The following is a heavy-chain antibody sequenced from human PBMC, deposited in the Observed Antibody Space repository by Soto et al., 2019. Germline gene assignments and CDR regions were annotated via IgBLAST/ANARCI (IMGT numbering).Heavy chain of an antibody. D-gene: IGHD6-6*01. V-gene: IGHV1-69*13. Sequence: ASVKVSCKASGSTFSSYAISWVRQAPGQGLEWMGGIIPIFGTANYAQMFQGRVTITADESTSTAYMELSSLRSEDTAVYYCARDLRYSSSSNWFDPWGQGPLVTVSS. J-gene: IGHJ5*02. CDR1: GSTFSSYA. CDR3: ARDLRYSSSSNWFDP. CDR2: IIPIFGTA.